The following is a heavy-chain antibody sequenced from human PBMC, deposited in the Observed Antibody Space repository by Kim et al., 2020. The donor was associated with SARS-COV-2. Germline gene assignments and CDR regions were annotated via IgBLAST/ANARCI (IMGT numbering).Heavy chain of an antibody. Sequence: SVKVSCKASGFTFTSSAVQWVRQARGQRLEWIGWIVVGSGNTNYAQKFQERVTITRDMSTSTAYMELSSLRSEDTAVYYCAAETGWFGELSDGMDVWGQGTTVTVSS. CDR2: IVVGSGNT. CDR3: AAETGWFGELSDGMDV. D-gene: IGHD3-10*01. V-gene: IGHV1-58*01. J-gene: IGHJ6*02. CDR1: GFTFTSSA.